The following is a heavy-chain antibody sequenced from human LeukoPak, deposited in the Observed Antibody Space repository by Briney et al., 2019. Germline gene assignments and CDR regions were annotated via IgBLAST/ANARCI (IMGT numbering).Heavy chain of an antibody. CDR3: ARAPGTMVRGVIRD. V-gene: IGHV1-18*01. D-gene: IGHD3-10*01. CDR2: ISAYNGNT. CDR1: GYTFTSYG. Sequence: ASVKVSCKASGYTFTSYGMSWVRQAPGQGLEWMGWISAYNGNTNYAQKLQGRVTMTTDTSTSTAYMELRSLRSDDTAVYYCARAPGTMVRGVIRDWGQGTLVTVSS. J-gene: IGHJ4*02.